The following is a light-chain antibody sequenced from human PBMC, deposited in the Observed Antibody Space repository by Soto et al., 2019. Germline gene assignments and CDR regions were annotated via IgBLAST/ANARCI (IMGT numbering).Light chain of an antibody. CDR1: SSNIGAGYD. Sequence: QSVLTQPPSVSGAPGQRVTISCTGSSSNIGAGYDVHWYQQLPGTAPKLLIYGNSNRPSGVPDRFSGSKSGTSASLAITGLQAEDEADYYCLLYYGDAPVFGGGTKVTVL. V-gene: IGLV1-40*01. CDR2: GNS. J-gene: IGLJ3*02. CDR3: LLYYGDAPV.